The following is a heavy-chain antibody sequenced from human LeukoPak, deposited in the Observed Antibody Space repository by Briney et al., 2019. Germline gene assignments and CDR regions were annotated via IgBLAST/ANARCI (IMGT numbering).Heavy chain of an antibody. CDR1: GGSISSGSYY. D-gene: IGHD6-6*01. CDR2: IYTSGSI. Sequence: SETLSLTCTVSGGSISSGSYYWSWIRQPAGKGLEWIGRIYTSGSINYNPSLKSRVTISVDTSKNQFSLKLSSVTAADTAVYYCARGVYQDYWGQGTLVTVSS. J-gene: IGHJ4*02. V-gene: IGHV4-61*02. CDR3: ARGVYQDY.